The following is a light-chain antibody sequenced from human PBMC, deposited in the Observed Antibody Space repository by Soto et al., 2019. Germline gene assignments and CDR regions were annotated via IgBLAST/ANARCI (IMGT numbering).Light chain of an antibody. V-gene: IGLV1-51*01. CDR1: SSNIGNNY. J-gene: IGLJ2*01. Sequence: QAVVTQPPSVSAAPGQKVTISCSGSSSNIGNNYVSWYQQLPGTAPKLLIYDNNKRPSRIPDRFSGSKSGTSATLGITGLQTGDEADYYCGTWDNSLSAVVFGGGTKVTVL. CDR2: DNN. CDR3: GTWDNSLSAVV.